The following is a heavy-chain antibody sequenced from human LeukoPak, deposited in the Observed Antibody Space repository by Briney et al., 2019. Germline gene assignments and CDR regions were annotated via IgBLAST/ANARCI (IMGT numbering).Heavy chain of an antibody. CDR1: GYSISSGYY. CDR2: IYHSGST. CDR3: ARDGVYGSGSSQPY. V-gene: IGHV4-38-2*02. J-gene: IGHJ4*02. D-gene: IGHD3-10*01. Sequence: SETLSLTCTVSGYSISSGYYWGWIRQPPGKGLAWIGSIYHSGSTYYNPSLKSRVTISVDTSKNQFSLKLSSVTAADTAVYYCARDGVYGSGSSQPYWGQGTLVTVSS.